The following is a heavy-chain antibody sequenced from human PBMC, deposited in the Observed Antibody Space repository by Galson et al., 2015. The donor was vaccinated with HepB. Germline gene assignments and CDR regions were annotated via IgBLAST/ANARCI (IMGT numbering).Heavy chain of an antibody. D-gene: IGHD1-26*01. CDR1: GYTFTSYA. CDR2: INTNTGNP. CDR3: ARETSRIGRGGGPSRATPFDY. V-gene: IGHV7-4-1*02. Sequence: SVKVSCKASGYTFTSYAMNWVRQAPGQGLEWMGWINTNTGNPTYAQGSTGRFVFSLDTSVSTAYLQISSLKAEDTAVYYCARETSRIGRGGGPSRATPFDYWGQGTLVTVSS. J-gene: IGHJ4*02.